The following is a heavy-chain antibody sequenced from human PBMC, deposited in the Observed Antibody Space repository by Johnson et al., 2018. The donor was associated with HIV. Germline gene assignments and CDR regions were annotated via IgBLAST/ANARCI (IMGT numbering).Heavy chain of an antibody. V-gene: IGHV3-7*01. J-gene: IGHJ3*02. Sequence: VQLVESGGGLVQPGGSLRLSCAASGFTFSSYWMSWVRQAPGKGLEWVAIIKQDGSEKYYVDSMKGRFTISRDNAKNSLYLQMNSLRAEDTAVYYCARVQSLQWELLDGDAFDIWGQGTRVTVSS. CDR3: ARVQSLQWELLDGDAFDI. D-gene: IGHD1-26*01. CDR1: GFTFSSYW. CDR2: IKQDGSEK.